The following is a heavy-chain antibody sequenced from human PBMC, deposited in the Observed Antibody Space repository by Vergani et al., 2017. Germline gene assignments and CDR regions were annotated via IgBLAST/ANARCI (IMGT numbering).Heavy chain of an antibody. CDR1: GYIFTGYY. V-gene: IGHV1-2*02. CDR2: INPKSGDT. J-gene: IGHJ3*02. CDR3: ARGYHFDNSGYRNVLDI. Sequence: QVQHVQSGAEVKKPGASMKVSCKTSGYIFTGYYMHWVRLAPGQGLEWMGGINPKSGDTKYAQKFQGRVTMTRDTSTNTAYMELSRLRGDDTAVYYCARGYHFDNSGYRNVLDIWGQGTMVTVSA. D-gene: IGHD3-22*01.